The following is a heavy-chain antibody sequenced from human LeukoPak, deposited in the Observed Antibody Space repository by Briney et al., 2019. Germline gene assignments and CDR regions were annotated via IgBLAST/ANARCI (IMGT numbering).Heavy chain of an antibody. CDR1: GFTFSDYA. D-gene: IGHD5-18*01. V-gene: IGHV3-30-3*01. CDR2: TTSDESRK. J-gene: IGHJ4*02. CDR3: AREGGLSRGYSFGH. Sequence: GVSLRLSCAASGFTFSDYAMHWVRQAPGKGLEWVALTTSDESRKNYADSVKGRFTISRDNSRKTLFLQMNNLRAEDTAVYHCAREGGLSRGYSFGHWGQGTLVTVSS.